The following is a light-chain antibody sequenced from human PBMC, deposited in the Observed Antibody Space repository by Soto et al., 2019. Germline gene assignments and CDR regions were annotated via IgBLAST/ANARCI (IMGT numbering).Light chain of an antibody. CDR1: SGHSSYA. Sequence: QLVLTQSPSASAALGASVKLTCTLSSGHSSYAIAWHQQQPEKGPRYLMKLHSDGSHSKGDGIPDRFSGSSSGAERYLTISSLQSEDEADYCCQTWGTGPFVFGTGTKLTVL. J-gene: IGLJ1*01. V-gene: IGLV4-69*01. CDR3: QTWGTGPFV. CDR2: LHSDGSH.